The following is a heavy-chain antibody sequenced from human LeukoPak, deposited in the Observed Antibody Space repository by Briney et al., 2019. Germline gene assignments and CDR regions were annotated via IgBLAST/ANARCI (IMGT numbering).Heavy chain of an antibody. V-gene: IGHV1-69*06. CDR3: ARSSIIAAAGPYYFDY. D-gene: IGHD6-13*01. Sequence: SVKVSCKASGGTFSSYAISWVRQAPGQGLEWMGGIIPIFGTANYAQKFQGRVTITADKSTSTAYMELSSLRSGDTAVYYCARSSIIAAAGPYYFDYRGQGTLVTVSS. CDR1: GGTFSSYA. J-gene: IGHJ4*02. CDR2: IIPIFGTA.